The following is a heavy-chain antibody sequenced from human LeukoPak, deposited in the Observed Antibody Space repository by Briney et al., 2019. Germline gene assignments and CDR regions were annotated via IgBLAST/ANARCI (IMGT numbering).Heavy chain of an antibody. CDR2: IYTSGSI. D-gene: IGHD4-23*01. J-gene: IGHJ4*02. V-gene: IGHV4-61*02. CDR3: ARGVTVVNFDF. CDR1: GGSISSSSYY. Sequence: KSSETLSLTCTVSGGSISSSSYYWSWIRQPAGKGLEWIGRIYTSGSINYNPFLKSRVTISVDTSKNQFSLKLSSVTAADTAVYYCARGVTVVNFDFWGQGTLVTVSS.